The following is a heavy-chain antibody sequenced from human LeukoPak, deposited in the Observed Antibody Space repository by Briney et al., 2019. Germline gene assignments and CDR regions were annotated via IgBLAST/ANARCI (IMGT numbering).Heavy chain of an antibody. CDR2: IYSDGRT. CDR3: ARAFDHHFDY. CDR1: GFIVSSSY. J-gene: IGHJ4*02. Sequence: GGSLRLSCAASGFIVSSSYMGWVRQAPGKGLEWVSYIYSDGRTFYADSVKGRFTTSRDSSKNTLDFQMNSLRAEDTAVYYCARAFDHHFDYWGQGTLFTVSS. V-gene: IGHV3-53*01. D-gene: IGHD3-16*01.